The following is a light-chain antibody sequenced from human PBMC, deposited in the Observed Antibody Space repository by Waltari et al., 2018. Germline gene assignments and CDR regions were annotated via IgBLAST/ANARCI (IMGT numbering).Light chain of an antibody. CDR2: NVS. Sequence: QSALTQPASVSGSPGQSITISCTGTSSDVGGFYFVSWYQQHPAKAPKLIISNVSRRPSGVSYPFSGPKSGNRASLTISGLQAEDEATYYCSSYTSDYTYVFGTGTEVTVV. CDR3: SSYTSDYTYV. V-gene: IGLV2-14*03. CDR1: SSDVGGFYF. J-gene: IGLJ1*01.